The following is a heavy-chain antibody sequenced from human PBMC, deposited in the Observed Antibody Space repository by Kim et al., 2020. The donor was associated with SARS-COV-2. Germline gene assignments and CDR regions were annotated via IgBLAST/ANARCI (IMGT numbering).Heavy chain of an antibody. CDR2: SER. Sequence: SERNYVDSVKGRFTITRDNSKKALFLQMNSPRAEDTARYYCATVQDIDYWGQGTLVTVSS. D-gene: IGHD4-4*01. CDR3: ATVQDIDY. V-gene: IGHV3-7*03. J-gene: IGHJ4*02.